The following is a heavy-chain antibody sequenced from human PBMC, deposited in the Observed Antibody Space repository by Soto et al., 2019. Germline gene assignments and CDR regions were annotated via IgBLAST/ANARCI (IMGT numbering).Heavy chain of an antibody. V-gene: IGHV5-51*01. CDR2: VYPRDSDT. CDR1: GYIFIDYW. Sequence: PGESLKISCKASGYIFIDYWKGWVRQMPGKGLEWRGIVYPRDSDTRDSPSFQGQVTISADRSTGTAFLQCRSLKASDTALYYCARPPLPGYSIHFNSWGQGTLVTVSS. CDR3: ARPPLPGYSIHFNS. J-gene: IGHJ4*02. D-gene: IGHD2-15*01.